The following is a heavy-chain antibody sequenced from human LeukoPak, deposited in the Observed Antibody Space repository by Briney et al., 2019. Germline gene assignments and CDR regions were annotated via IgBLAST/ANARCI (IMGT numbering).Heavy chain of an antibody. J-gene: IGHJ4*02. CDR3: VRGNDYGGPHY. Sequence: GGSLRLSCAASGFIFSSYWMHWVRQAPGKGLVWVSRIDRDGSRINYADSVKGRFTISRDNGKNTLFLQMNSLRAEDAAVYYCVRGNDYGGPHYWGQGTLVTVSS. V-gene: IGHV3-74*01. CDR2: IDRDGSRI. CDR1: GFIFSSYW. D-gene: IGHD4-23*01.